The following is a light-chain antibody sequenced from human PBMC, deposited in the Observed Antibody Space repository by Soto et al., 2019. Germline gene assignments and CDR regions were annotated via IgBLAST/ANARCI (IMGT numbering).Light chain of an antibody. CDR1: SSNIGKNN. J-gene: IGLJ1*01. CDR3: AAWDDSLSGLYV. CDR2: RNN. Sequence: QSVLTQPPSASGTPGQRVTISCSGSSSNIGKNNVYWYQQLPGTTPQLLIYRNNQRPSGVPDRFSASKSGTSASLAISGLRSGDEADYYCAAWDDSLSGLYVFGTGTKVTVL. V-gene: IGLV1-47*01.